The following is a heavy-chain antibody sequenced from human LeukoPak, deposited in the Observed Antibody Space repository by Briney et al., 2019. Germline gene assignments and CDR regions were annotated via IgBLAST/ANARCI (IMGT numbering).Heavy chain of an antibody. D-gene: IGHD6-13*01. Sequence: GGSLRLSCAASGFTFSSYAMSWVRQAPGMGLEWVSVISGLGGSTYYADSVKGRFAISRDNSKNTLWLQMNSLRADDTAIYYCARDVEARISAAGTFDYWGQGSLVTVSS. CDR2: ISGLGGST. CDR3: ARDVEARISAAGTFDY. V-gene: IGHV3-23*01. J-gene: IGHJ4*02. CDR1: GFTFSSYA.